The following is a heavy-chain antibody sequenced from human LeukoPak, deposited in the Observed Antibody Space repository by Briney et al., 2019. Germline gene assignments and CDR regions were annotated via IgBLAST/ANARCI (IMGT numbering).Heavy chain of an antibody. V-gene: IGHV4-59*01. CDR2: IYYSGGT. J-gene: IGHJ4*02. D-gene: IGHD6-19*01. CDR1: GGSISSYY. Sequence: SETLSLTCSVSGGSISSYYWSWIRQPPGKGLEWIGYIYYSGGTNYNPSLKSRVNISVDTSKNQIPLKLSSVTAADTAVYYCARGPTWEAVAGTHKTFDYWGQGTLVTVSS. CDR3: ARGPTWEAVAGTHKTFDY.